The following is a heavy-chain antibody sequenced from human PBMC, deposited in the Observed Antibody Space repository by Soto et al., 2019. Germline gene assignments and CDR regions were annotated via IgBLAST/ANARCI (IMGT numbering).Heavy chain of an antibody. CDR2: IYHSGTT. D-gene: IGHD1-26*01. CDR3: ARAGPSGRAFDY. Sequence: QVQLQESGPGLVKPSGTLSLTCAVSGGSISSGNWWSWVRQPPGKGLEWIGEIYHSGTTNYNPSFKSRVITAIDRSKVPVSLMSLAMTAADTAVYYGARAGPSGRAFDYWVGGTLVPVSS. V-gene: IGHV4-4*02. J-gene: IGHJ4*02. CDR1: GGSISSGNW.